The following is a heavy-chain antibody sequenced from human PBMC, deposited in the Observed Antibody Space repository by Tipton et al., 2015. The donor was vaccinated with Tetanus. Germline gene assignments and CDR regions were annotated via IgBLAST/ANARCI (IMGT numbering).Heavy chain of an antibody. V-gene: IGHV4-4*02. D-gene: IGHD6-13*01. CDR1: GGTISSNYW. CDR3: AREPAATGTSFFDD. Sequence: TLSLTCAVSGGTISSNYWWSWVRQSPGTGLEWIGEISHNGSTNYNPSLKSRVTISVDNSKNQFSLRLGSVTAADTAMYYCAREPAATGTSFFDDWGQGALVTVFS. J-gene: IGHJ4*02. CDR2: ISHNGST.